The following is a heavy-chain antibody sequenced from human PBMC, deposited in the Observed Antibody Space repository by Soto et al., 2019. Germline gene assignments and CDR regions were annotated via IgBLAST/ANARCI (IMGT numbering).Heavy chain of an antibody. V-gene: IGHV3-23*01. CDR2: ISDSGGST. J-gene: IGHJ4*02. D-gene: IGHD4-4*01. Sequence: HPGGSLRLSCAASGFTFSSFGMNWVRQAPGKGLEWVSLISDSGGSTYHADSVKGRFTISRDNSKNTLYLQMNSLRAEDTAVYYCAKAATITTLYNFDFWGQGTLVTV. CDR3: AKAATITTLYNFDF. CDR1: GFTFSSFG.